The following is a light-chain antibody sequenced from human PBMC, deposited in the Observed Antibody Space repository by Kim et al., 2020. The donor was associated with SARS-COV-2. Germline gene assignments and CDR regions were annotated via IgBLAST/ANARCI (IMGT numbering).Light chain of an antibody. V-gene: IGKV1-5*01. CDR2: DAS. CDR3: QLRKT. J-gene: IGKJ1*01. Sequence: STLSASVGDRVTITCRASQYITRGLAWYQQKPGKAPKLLIYDASTLDSGVPSRFRGSGSGTEFTLTISSLQPDDFASYYCQLRKTFGQGTKVDIK. CDR1: QYITRG.